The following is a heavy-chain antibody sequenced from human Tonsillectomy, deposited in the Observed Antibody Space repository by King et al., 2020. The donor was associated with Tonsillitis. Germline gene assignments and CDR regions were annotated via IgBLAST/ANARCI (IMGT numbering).Heavy chain of an antibody. V-gene: IGHV3-30*02. D-gene: IGHD6-13*01. J-gene: IGHJ1*01. Sequence: VQLVESGGGVVQPGGSLRLSCAASRFTFSNYGMHWVRQAPGKGLEWVAFIRFDGSNKYYADSVMGRFTISRDNSKNTLYLQMNSLRTEDTAVYYCAKDFYSSPGYWGQGTLVTVSS. CDR1: RFTFSNYG. CDR3: AKDFYSSPGY. CDR2: IRFDGSNK.